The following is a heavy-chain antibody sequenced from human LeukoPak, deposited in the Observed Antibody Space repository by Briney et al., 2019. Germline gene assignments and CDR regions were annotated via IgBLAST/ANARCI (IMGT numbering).Heavy chain of an antibody. J-gene: IGHJ4*02. Sequence: PGGSLRLSCEASGFTFSTYIMTWVRQAPGKGLEWVSTIKAGAEATFYADSVKDRFTISRDNSKNTLYLQMNSLRADDTALYFCARDHESSGYPTSDYRGQGTLVTVSS. CDR3: ARDHESSGYPTSDY. CDR1: GFTFSTYI. CDR2: IKAGAEAT. V-gene: IGHV3-23*01. D-gene: IGHD3-22*01.